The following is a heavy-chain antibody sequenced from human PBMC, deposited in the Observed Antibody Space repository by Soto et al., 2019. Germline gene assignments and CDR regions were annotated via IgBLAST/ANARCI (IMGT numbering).Heavy chain of an antibody. CDR3: AREKGGKDGSSTSCPYYYYMDV. J-gene: IGHJ6*03. Sequence: GGSLRLSCAASGFTFSSYSMNWVRQAPGKGLEWVSSISSSSSYIYYADSVKGRFTISRDNAKNSLYLQMNSLRAEDTAVYYCAREKGGKDGSSTSCPYYYYMDVWGKGTTVTVSS. CDR2: ISSSSSYI. D-gene: IGHD2-2*01. CDR1: GFTFSSYS. V-gene: IGHV3-21*01.